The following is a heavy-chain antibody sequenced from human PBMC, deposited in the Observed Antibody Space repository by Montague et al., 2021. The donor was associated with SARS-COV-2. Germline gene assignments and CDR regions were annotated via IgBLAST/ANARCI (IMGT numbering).Heavy chain of an antibody. CDR3: TSGRGGNYNVMDV. CDR2: TYYRSKWYN. V-gene: IGHV6-1*01. CDR1: GDSVSSNSAT. Sequence: CAISGDSVSSNSATWNWVRQSPSRGLEWLGRTYYRSKWYNDYAVSVRGRVTINPDTSKNQFSLQLNSVTPEDTAIYYCTSGRGGNYNVMDVWGRGTTVTVSS. J-gene: IGHJ6*02. D-gene: IGHD3-16*01.